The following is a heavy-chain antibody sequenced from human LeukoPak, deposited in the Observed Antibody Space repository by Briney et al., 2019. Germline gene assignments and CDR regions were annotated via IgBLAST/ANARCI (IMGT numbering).Heavy chain of an antibody. D-gene: IGHD6-6*01. Sequence: PGGSLRLSCAASGFTFSSYEMNWVRQAPGKGLEWVSYISSSGSTIYYADSVKGRFTISRDNAKNSLYLQMNSLRAEDTAVYYCAREYSSSSGRCFDSWGQGTLVTVSS. J-gene: IGHJ4*02. CDR3: AREYSSSSGRCFDS. V-gene: IGHV3-48*03. CDR1: GFTFSSYE. CDR2: ISSSGSTI.